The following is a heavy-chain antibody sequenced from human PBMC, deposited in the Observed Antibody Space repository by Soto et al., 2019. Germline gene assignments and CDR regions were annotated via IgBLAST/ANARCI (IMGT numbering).Heavy chain of an antibody. Sequence: ASVKVSCKASGNTFTNFGVTCVRQAPGQGLEWMGWISAYTDDPNYAQKFQGRVTMTIDTPTSTAYLDLRSLTSDDTAVYYCARVIPGAEAWFDPWGQGTLVTVSS. CDR1: GNTFTNFG. D-gene: IGHD2-2*01. J-gene: IGHJ5*02. V-gene: IGHV1-18*01. CDR2: ISAYTDDP. CDR3: ARVIPGAEAWFDP.